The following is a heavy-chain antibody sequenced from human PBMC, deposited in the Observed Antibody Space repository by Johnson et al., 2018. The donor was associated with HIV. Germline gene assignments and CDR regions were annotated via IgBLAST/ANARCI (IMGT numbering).Heavy chain of an antibody. D-gene: IGHD2-2*02. Sequence: VQLVESGGGVVQPGRSLRLACAASGFTFHEYAMHWVRQTPGKGLEWVSGISWNSGSVGYADSVKGRFTISRDNSDNFLYLYMNRLRTDDTAVYYCVRGWHTVGRCDVFDIWGQGTTVIVSS. CDR3: VRGWHTVGRCDVFDI. J-gene: IGHJ3*02. CDR1: GFTFHEYA. CDR2: ISWNSGSV. V-gene: IGHV3-9*01.